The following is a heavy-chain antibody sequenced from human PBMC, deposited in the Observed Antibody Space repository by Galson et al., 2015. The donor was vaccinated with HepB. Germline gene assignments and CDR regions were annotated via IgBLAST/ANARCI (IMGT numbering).Heavy chain of an antibody. CDR2: INWNGGRT. D-gene: IGHD3-22*01. V-gene: IGHV3-20*03. J-gene: IGHJ4*02. Sequence: QVPGKGLEWVSGINWNGGRTGYADSVKGRFTISRDNAKKFLYLQMSSLKAEDTAIYYCARDPGISGYHYWADYYFDCWGQGTLVTVSS. CDR3: ARDPGISGYHYWADYYFDC.